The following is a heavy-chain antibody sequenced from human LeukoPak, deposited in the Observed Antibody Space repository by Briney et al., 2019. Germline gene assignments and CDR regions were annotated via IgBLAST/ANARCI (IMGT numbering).Heavy chain of an antibody. CDR2: INPNSGGT. D-gene: IGHD3-10*01. V-gene: IGHV1-2*06. CDR3: ARVGAGSYTLDY. J-gene: IGHJ4*02. CDR1: GYTFTGYY. Sequence: GASVKVSCKASGYTFTGYYMHWVRQAPGQGLEWMGRINPNSGGTNYAQKLQGRVTMTTDTSTSTAYMELRSLRSDDTAVYYCARVGAGSYTLDYWGQGTLVTVSS.